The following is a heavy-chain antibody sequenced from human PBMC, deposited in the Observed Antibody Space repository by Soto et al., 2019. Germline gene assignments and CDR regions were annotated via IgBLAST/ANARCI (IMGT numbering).Heavy chain of an antibody. Sequence: PGGSLRLSCVASGFTFRTYTINWVRQAPGKGLEWVSGIRGFSPYTFYAESVKGRFTISRDNAKNSLYLQMNSLGVEDTAVYYSARDRGNEPHDYYYNAMAVWGKGTTVTVSS. D-gene: IGHD5-12*01. J-gene: IGHJ6*04. CDR1: GFTFRTYT. V-gene: IGHV3-21*01. CDR2: IRGFSPYT. CDR3: ARDRGNEPHDYYYNAMAV.